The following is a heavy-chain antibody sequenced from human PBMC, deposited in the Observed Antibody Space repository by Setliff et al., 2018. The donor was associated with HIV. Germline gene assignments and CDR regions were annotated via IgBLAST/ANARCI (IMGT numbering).Heavy chain of an antibody. J-gene: IGHJ4*02. CDR1: GFTFSNYW. D-gene: IGHD3-16*01. Sequence: GGSLRLSCEASGFTFSNYWMYWVRQAPGKGLVWVSRIEGDGSSTDYADSVKGRFTISRDNAKNTLYLQMNSLRAEDTAVYYCARDLWGRAPDYWGQGTLVTVSS. V-gene: IGHV3-74*01. CDR2: IEGDGSST. CDR3: ARDLWGRAPDY.